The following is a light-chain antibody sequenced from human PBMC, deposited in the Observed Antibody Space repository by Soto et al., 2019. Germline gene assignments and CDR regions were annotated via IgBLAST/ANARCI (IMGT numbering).Light chain of an antibody. J-gene: IGKJ4*01. CDR3: QQYNDWPPLT. Sequence: EIVMTQSPAILSLSPGERATLSCRASQSVSRNVAWYQQKPGQAPRLLISEASTRAPGIPARFSGSGSETEFSLTISSLQSEDFALYYCQQYNDWPPLTFGGGTKVEI. CDR2: EAS. V-gene: IGKV3D-15*01. CDR1: QSVSRN.